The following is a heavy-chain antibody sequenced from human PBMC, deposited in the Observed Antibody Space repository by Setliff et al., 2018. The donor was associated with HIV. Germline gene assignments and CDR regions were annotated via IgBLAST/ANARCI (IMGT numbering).Heavy chain of an antibody. CDR3: ARDSAIVTTIIDHYYGMDV. Sequence: GASVNVSCKASGYTFTDYAIYWMRQAPGQRLEWLGWINAGNGNTEYSQNFQGRVTISRDTSASTAYMGLSSLRSEDTAVYYCARDSAIVTTIIDHYYGMDVWGQGTTVTVSS. CDR2: INAGNGNT. J-gene: IGHJ6*02. V-gene: IGHV1-3*01. D-gene: IGHD5-12*01. CDR1: GYTFTDYA.